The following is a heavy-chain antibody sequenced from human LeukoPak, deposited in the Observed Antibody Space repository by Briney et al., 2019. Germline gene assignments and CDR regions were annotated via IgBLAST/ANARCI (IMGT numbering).Heavy chain of an antibody. CDR1: GYTFTSYA. CDR3: ATEEQQLVRREFDY. D-gene: IGHD6-13*01. Sequence: ASVKVSCKASGYTFTSYAMNWVRQAPGQGLEWMGWINTNTGNPTYAQGFTGRFVFSLDTSVSTAYLQISSLKAEDTAVYYCATEEQQLVRREFDYWGQGTLVTVSS. CDR2: INTNTGNP. J-gene: IGHJ4*02. V-gene: IGHV7-4-1*02.